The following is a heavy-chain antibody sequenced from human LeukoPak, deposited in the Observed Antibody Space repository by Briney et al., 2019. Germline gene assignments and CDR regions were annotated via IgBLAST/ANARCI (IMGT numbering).Heavy chain of an antibody. D-gene: IGHD3-22*01. Sequence: GASVKVSCKASGYTFTGYYMHWVRQAPGQGLEWMGRINPNSGGTNYAQKFQGRVTMTRDTSISTAYMELSRLRSDDTAVYYCARSAMIVVVNNWFDPWGQGTLVTVSS. CDR2: INPNSGGT. V-gene: IGHV1-2*06. J-gene: IGHJ5*02. CDR1: GYTFTGYY. CDR3: ARSAMIVVVNNWFDP.